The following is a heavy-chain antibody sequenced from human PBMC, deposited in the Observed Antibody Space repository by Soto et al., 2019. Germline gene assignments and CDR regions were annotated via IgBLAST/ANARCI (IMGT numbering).Heavy chain of an antibody. CDR3: AKDHEHA. V-gene: IGHV3-30*18. CDR2: ISYDGSNK. J-gene: IGHJ5*02. Sequence: QVQLVESGGGVVQPGRSLRLSCAASGFTFSSYGMHWVRQAPGKGLEWVAVISYDGSNKYYADSVKGRFTISRDNSKNTLYLQMNSLRAEDTAVYYCAKDHEHAWGQGTLVTVSS. CDR1: GFTFSSYG.